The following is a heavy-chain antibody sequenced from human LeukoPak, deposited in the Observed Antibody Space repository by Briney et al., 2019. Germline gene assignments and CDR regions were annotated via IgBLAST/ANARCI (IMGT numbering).Heavy chain of an antibody. J-gene: IGHJ6*02. Sequence: KPSETLSLTCAVYGGSFSGYYWSWIRQPPGKGLEWIGEINHSGSTNYNPSLKSRVTISVDTSKNQFSLKLSSVTAADTAVYYCASSGPSRGYYYGMDVWGQGTTVTVSS. CDR1: GGSFSGYY. D-gene: IGHD3-10*01. V-gene: IGHV4-34*01. CDR2: INHSGST. CDR3: ASSGPSRGYYYGMDV.